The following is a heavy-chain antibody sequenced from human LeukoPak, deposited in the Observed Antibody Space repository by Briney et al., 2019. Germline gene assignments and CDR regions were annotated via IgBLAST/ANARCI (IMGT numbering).Heavy chain of an antibody. J-gene: IGHJ4*02. D-gene: IGHD6-19*01. CDR3: ARISSGWNFDY. CDR2: IKQDGSEK. V-gene: IGHV3-7*03. CDR1: GFTFTIYW. Sequence: GGSLRLSCAASGFTFTIYWMSWVRQAPGKGLEWVASIKQDGSEKYYVDSVKGRFTISRDNAKNSLYLQMNSLRAEDTAVYYCARISSGWNFDYWGQGTLVTVSS.